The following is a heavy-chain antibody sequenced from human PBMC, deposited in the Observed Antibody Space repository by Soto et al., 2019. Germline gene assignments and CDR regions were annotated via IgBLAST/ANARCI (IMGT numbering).Heavy chain of an antibody. D-gene: IGHD3-10*01. Sequence: QVQLVESGGGVVQPRRSLRLSCAASGFTFSSYGMHWVRQAPGKGLEWVAVISYDGSNKYYADSVKGRFTISRDNSKNTLYLQMNSLRAEDTAVYYCAKDGSYGSGSYYFDYWGQGTLVTVSS. CDR1: GFTFSSYG. CDR2: ISYDGSNK. V-gene: IGHV3-30*18. J-gene: IGHJ4*02. CDR3: AKDGSYGSGSYYFDY.